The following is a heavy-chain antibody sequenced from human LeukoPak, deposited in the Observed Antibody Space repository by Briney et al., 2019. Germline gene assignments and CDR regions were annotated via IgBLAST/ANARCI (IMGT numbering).Heavy chain of an antibody. D-gene: IGHD2-2*01. Sequence: SVKVSCKASGGTFSSYAISWVRPAPGQGLKWMGRIIPILGIANYAQKFQGRVTITADKSTSTAYMELSSLRSEDTAVYYCARVRCSSTSCYSSFDPWGQGTLVTVSS. V-gene: IGHV1-69*04. CDR3: ARVRCSSTSCYSSFDP. J-gene: IGHJ5*02. CDR1: GGTFSSYA. CDR2: IIPILGIA.